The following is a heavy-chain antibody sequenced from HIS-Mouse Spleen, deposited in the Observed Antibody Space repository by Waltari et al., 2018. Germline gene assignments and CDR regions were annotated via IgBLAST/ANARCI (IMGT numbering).Heavy chain of an antibody. CDR2: TYYRSKWYN. D-gene: IGHD1-7*01. CDR1: GYSFSSHSSA. V-gene: IGHV6-1*01. Sequence: QVQLQQSGPGLVKPSQTLSLPCPISGYSFSSHSSAWNWIRQSPARGLEWLGRTYYRSKWYNDYAVSVKSRITINPDTSKNQFSLQLNSVTPEDTAVYYCARGGTGTTNFDYWGQGTLVTVSS. CDR3: ARGGTGTTNFDY. J-gene: IGHJ4*02.